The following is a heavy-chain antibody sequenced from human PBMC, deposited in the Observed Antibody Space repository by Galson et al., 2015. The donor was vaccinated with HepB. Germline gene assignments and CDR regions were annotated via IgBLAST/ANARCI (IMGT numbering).Heavy chain of an antibody. J-gene: IGHJ4*01. CDR3: ARDGLLFRVVPAATPDVGLDY. CDR1: GFTFSSYA. D-gene: IGHD2-2*01. CDR2: ISYDGSNK. V-gene: IGHV3-30-3*01. Sequence: SLRLSCAASGFTFSSYAMHWVRQAPGKGLEWVAVISYDGSNKYYADSVKGRFTISRDNSKNTLYLQMNSLRAEDTAVYYCARDGLLFRVVPAATPDVGLDYWGQGTLVTVSS.